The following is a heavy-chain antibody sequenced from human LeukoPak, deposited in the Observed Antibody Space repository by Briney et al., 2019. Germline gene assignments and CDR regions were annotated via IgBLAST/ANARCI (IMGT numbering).Heavy chain of an antibody. CDR3: ARGRHYYDSSVNRGADY. CDR1: GFSFYTYS. J-gene: IGHJ4*02. Sequence: GGSLRLSCAASGFSFYTYSMDWVRQAPGKGLEWVSYISSSTTTMLYADSVKGRFTISRDTAKNSLYLQMDSLRAEDTAVYYCARGRHYYDSSVNRGADYWGQGTLVTVSS. CDR2: ISSSTTTM. V-gene: IGHV3-48*01. D-gene: IGHD3-22*01.